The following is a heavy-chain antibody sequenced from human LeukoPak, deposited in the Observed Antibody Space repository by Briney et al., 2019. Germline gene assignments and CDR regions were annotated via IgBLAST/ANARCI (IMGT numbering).Heavy chain of an antibody. CDR2: INPNSGGT. V-gene: IGHV1-2*02. Sequence: GESLRISCQGSGYTFTGYYMHWVRQAPGQGLEWMGWINPNSGGTNNAQKFQGRVTMTRDTSITTAYMELSSLRSDDAAVYYCSKGVGAFDIWGQGTVVTVSS. CDR1: GYTFTGYY. J-gene: IGHJ3*02. CDR3: SKGVGAFDI. D-gene: IGHD2-8*01.